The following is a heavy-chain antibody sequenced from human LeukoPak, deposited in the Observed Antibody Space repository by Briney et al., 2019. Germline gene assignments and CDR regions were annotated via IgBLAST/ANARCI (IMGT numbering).Heavy chain of an antibody. CDR3: ARGVAARGVDP. V-gene: IGHV4-61*02. Sequence: SQTLSLTCTVSGGSISSGSYYWSWIRQPAGKGLEWIGRIYTSGSTNYNPSLKSRVTISVDTSKNQFSLKLSSVTAADTAVYYCARGVAARGVDPWGQGTLVTVSS. J-gene: IGHJ5*02. CDR1: GGSISSGSYY. D-gene: IGHD6-6*01. CDR2: IYTSGST.